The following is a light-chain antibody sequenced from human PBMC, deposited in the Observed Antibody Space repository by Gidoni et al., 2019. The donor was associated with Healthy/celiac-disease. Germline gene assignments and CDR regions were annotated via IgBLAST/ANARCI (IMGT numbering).Light chain of an antibody. CDR2: EVS. V-gene: IGLV2-23*02. J-gene: IGLJ2*01. Sequence: SALPQPASVSGSPGQSITFSCTGTSSDVGSYNLVSWYQQHPGKAPKLMIYEVSKRPSGVSNRFSGSKSGNTASLTISGLQAEDEADYYCCSYAGSSTPPVVFGGGTKLTVL. CDR3: CSYAGSSTPPVV. CDR1: SSDVGSYNL.